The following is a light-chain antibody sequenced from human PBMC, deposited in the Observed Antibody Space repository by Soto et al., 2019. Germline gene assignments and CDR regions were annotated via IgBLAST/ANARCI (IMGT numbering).Light chain of an antibody. V-gene: IGKV3-15*01. CDR3: QQYNNWPPYT. CDR2: GAS. J-gene: IGKJ2*01. Sequence: EIVMTQSPATLSVSPGERATLSCRASQSVSSNLAWYQQKPVQAPRLLIYGASTRATGIPARFSGSGSGTEFTLTISSLQSEEFAVYYCQQYNNWPPYTFGQGTKLEIK. CDR1: QSVSSN.